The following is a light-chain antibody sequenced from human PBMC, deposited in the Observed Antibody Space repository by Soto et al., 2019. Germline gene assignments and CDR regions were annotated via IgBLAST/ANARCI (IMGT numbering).Light chain of an antibody. Sequence: QAEVTQPPSVSGAPGQRVTISCTGSSSNIGAGYDVHWYQQLPGTAPKLLIYGNSNRPSGVPDRFSGSKSGTSASLAITGLQAEDEADYYCQSYDSSLSGYVVFGGGTKLTVL. CDR1: SSNIGAGYD. CDR2: GNS. CDR3: QSYDSSLSGYVV. J-gene: IGLJ2*01. V-gene: IGLV1-40*01.